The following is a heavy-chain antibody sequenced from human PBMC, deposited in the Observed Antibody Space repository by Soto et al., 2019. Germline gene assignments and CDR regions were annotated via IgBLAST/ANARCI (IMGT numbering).Heavy chain of an antibody. CDR1: GFTFSSYA. CDR3: AKDVEGWLVRGVAFDI. Sequence: EVQLLESGGGLVQPGGSLRLSCAASGFTFSSYAMSWVRQAPGKGLEWVSAISGSGGSTYYADSVKGRFTISRDNSKSTLSLQMNSLRAEDTAVYYCAKDVEGWLVRGVAFDIWGQGTMVTVSS. D-gene: IGHD6-19*01. V-gene: IGHV3-23*01. CDR2: ISGSGGST. J-gene: IGHJ3*02.